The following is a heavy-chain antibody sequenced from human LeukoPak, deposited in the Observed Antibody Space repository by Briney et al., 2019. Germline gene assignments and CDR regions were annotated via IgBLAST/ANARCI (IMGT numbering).Heavy chain of an antibody. Sequence: SETLSLTCPVSGGSISSGSYYWSWIRQPAGKGLEWIGRIYTSGSTNYNPSLKSRVTISVDTSKNQFSLKLSSVTAADTAVYYCASGVLWFGELPRPAFDIWGQGTMVTVSS. CDR2: IYTSGST. CDR1: GGSISSGSYY. J-gene: IGHJ3*02. CDR3: ASGVLWFGELPRPAFDI. D-gene: IGHD3-10*01. V-gene: IGHV4-61*02.